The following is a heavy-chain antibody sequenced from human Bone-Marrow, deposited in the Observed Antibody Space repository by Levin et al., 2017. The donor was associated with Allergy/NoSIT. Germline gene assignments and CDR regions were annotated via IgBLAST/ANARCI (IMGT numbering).Heavy chain of an antibody. CDR1: GFGFSNYG. Sequence: GGSLRLSCTASGFGFSNYGMHWVRQAPGKGLEWVAVIIHDGTNKNYADSVKGRFTISRDNSKSTMSLQMDSLRPEDTAVYYCAKGEGCRDNYFCTDVWGKATTVTVSS. CDR2: IIHDGTNK. J-gene: IGHJ6*03. V-gene: IGHV3-30*18. D-gene: IGHD4/OR15-4a*01. CDR3: AKGEGCRDNYFCTDV.